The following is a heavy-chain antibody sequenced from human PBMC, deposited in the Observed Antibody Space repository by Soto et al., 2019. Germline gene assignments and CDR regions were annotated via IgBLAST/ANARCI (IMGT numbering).Heavy chain of an antibody. CDR2: IIPILGIA. CDR3: ARTEQLVGGFNWFDP. Sequence: SVKVSCKASGGTFSSYTISWVRQAHGQGLEWMGRIIPILGIANYAQKFQGRVTITADKSTSTAYMELSSLRSEDTAVYYCARTEQLVGGFNWFDPWGQGTLVTVSS. J-gene: IGHJ5*02. V-gene: IGHV1-69*02. CDR1: GGTFSSYT. D-gene: IGHD6-6*01.